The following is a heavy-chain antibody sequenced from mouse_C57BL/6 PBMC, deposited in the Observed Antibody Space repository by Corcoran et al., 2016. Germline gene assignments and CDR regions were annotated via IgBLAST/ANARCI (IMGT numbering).Heavy chain of an antibody. CDR2: INPNNGGT. CDR3: ARAIYYYGSSSWYFDV. Sequence: EVQLQQSGPELVKPGASVKIPCKASGYTFTDYNMDWVKQSHGKSLEWIGDINPNNGGTIYNQKFKGKATLTVDKSSSTAYMELRSLTSEDTAVYYCARAIYYYGSSSWYFDVWGTGTTVTVSS. D-gene: IGHD1-1*01. V-gene: IGHV1-18*01. CDR1: GYTFTDYN. J-gene: IGHJ1*03.